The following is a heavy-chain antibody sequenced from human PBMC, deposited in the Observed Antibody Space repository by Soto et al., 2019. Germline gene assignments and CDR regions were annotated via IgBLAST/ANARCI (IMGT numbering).Heavy chain of an antibody. CDR2: IIPIFSTA. Sequence: GASVKVSCKASGGTFSSYAISWVRQAPGQGLEWMGGIIPIFSTANYAQKFQGRVTITADESTSTAYMELSSLRSEDMAVYYCARGHIRYLFDPWGQGTLVTVSS. J-gene: IGHJ5*02. CDR1: GGTFSSYA. V-gene: IGHV1-69*13. CDR3: ARGHIRYLFDP.